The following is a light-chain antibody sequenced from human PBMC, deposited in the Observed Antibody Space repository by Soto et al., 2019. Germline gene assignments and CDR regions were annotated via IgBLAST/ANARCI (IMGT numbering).Light chain of an antibody. J-gene: IGKJ1*01. Sequence: VLPQAGAALTSSPGESAKITCRDSQSVSSSYLAWYQQKPGQAPRLLIYGASSRATGIPDRFSGSGSGTDFTLTLRSLQPEDSATYYYQRANRYAWEFGQGTKLDIK. V-gene: IGKV3D-20*02. CDR3: QRANRYAWE. CDR1: QSVSSSY. CDR2: GAS.